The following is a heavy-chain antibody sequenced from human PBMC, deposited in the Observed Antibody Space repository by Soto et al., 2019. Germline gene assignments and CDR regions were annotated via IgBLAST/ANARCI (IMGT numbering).Heavy chain of an antibody. J-gene: IGHJ2*01. D-gene: IGHD5-12*01. Sequence: ASVKVSCKASGYTFTDSYLPWVRQAPGQGLEWMGWINPNSGDSNYAQKLQGRVTMTRDTSISTASMELNRLRSDDTAIYYCARAHGYNYNGYFDLWGRGTLVTVS. V-gene: IGHV1-2*02. CDR3: ARAHGYNYNGYFDL. CDR2: INPNSGDS. CDR1: GYTFTDSY.